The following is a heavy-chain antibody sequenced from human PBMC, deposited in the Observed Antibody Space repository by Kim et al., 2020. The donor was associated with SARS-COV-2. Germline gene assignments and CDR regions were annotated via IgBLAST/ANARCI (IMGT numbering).Heavy chain of an antibody. Sequence: SETLSLTCTVSGGSISSYYWSWIRQPPGKGLEWIGYIYYSGSTNYNPSLKSRVTISVDTSKNQFSLKLSSVTAADTAVYYCARGQLTYCGGDCYSGEGEAHWFDPWGPGTLVTVSS. CDR2: IYYSGST. CDR1: GGSISSYY. D-gene: IGHD2-21*02. V-gene: IGHV4-59*01. CDR3: ARGQLTYCGGDCYSGEGEAHWFDP. J-gene: IGHJ5*02.